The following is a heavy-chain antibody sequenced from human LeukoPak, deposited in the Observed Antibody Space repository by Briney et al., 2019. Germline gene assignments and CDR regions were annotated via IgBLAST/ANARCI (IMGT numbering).Heavy chain of an antibody. CDR1: RFIFSNYY. V-gene: IGHV3-11*01. D-gene: IGHD5-12*01. CDR2: IGTDGSSE. Sequence: GGSLRLSCAASRFIFSNYYMSWIRQPPGKGLEWIANIGTDGSSENYADSAERRFTISRDNARNSLFLQMSSVRVEDTAVYFCARAGKYSGYKVFDTWGQGTLVTVAS. J-gene: IGHJ5*02. CDR3: ARAGKYSGYKVFDT.